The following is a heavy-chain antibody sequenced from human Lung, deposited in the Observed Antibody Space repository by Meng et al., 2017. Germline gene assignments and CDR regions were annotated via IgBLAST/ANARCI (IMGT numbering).Heavy chain of an antibody. Sequence: QGQIREGGAGLLKPSEALSLTCVVSGGSFSDYYWGWIRQAPGKGLEWIGEINHSGSTNYNPSLESRATISVDTSQNNLSLKLSSVTAADSAVYYCARGPTTMAHDFDYWGQGTLVTVSS. D-gene: IGHD4-11*01. CDR2: INHSGST. CDR3: ARGPTTMAHDFDY. J-gene: IGHJ4*02. V-gene: IGHV4-34*02. CDR1: GGSFSDYY.